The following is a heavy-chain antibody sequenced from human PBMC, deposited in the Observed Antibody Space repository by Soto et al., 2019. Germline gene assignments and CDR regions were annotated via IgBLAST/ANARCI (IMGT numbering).Heavy chain of an antibody. CDR1: GGTFSSYA. V-gene: IGHV1-69*13. CDR3: AIGTMVRGVISLFDP. J-gene: IGHJ5*02. D-gene: IGHD3-10*01. Sequence: ASVKVSCKASGGTFSSYAISWVRQAPGQGLEWMGGIIPIFGTANYAQKFQGRVTITADESTSTAYMELSSLRSEDTAVYYCAIGTMVRGVISLFDPWGQGTLVTVSS. CDR2: IIPIFGTA.